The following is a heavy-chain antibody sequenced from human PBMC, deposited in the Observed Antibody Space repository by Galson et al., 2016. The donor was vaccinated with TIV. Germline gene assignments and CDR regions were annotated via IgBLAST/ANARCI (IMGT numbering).Heavy chain of an antibody. D-gene: IGHD4-17*01. V-gene: IGHV3-21*01. CDR1: GFTFRTYT. CDR2: ISLSGSHI. Sequence: SLRLSCAAFGFTFRTYTMNWVRQAPGKGLEWVSYISLSGSHIYYADSVKGRFTISRDNAKNSLSLQMNSLRAEDTAVYFCARAVSSGDYAFDAFDIWGQGTVATVSS. J-gene: IGHJ3*02. CDR3: ARAVSSGDYAFDAFDI.